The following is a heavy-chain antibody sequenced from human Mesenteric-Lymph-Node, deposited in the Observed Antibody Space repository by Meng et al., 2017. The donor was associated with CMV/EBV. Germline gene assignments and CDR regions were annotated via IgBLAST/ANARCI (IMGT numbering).Heavy chain of an antibody. Sequence: SLKISCAASGFTFDDYAMHWVRQAPGKGLEWVSSISWNSGNTGYADSVKGRFTISRDNAKNSLYLQMNSLRAEDTALYYCAKDMVGCSSSSCYFKEGWFDPWGQGTLVTVSS. D-gene: IGHD2-2*01. CDR2: ISWNSGNT. V-gene: IGHV3-9*01. J-gene: IGHJ5*02. CDR1: GFTFDDYA. CDR3: AKDMVGCSSSSCYFKEGWFDP.